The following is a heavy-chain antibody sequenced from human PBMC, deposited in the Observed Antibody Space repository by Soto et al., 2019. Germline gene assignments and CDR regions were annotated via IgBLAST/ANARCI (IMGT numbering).Heavy chain of an antibody. V-gene: IGHV3-23*01. Sequence: GGSLRLSCAASGFTFRSYAMSWVRQAPGKGLEWVSAIGGSSGSTDYADSVKGRFTISRDNSKNTLFLQMNSLRAEDTAVYYCSIDRSSPSCYAFDYWGQGTLVTVSS. CDR1: GFTFRSYA. J-gene: IGHJ4*02. CDR2: IGGSSGST. D-gene: IGHD2-2*01. CDR3: SIDRSSPSCYAFDY.